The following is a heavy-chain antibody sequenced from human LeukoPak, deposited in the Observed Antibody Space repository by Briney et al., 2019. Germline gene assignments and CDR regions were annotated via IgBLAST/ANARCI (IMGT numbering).Heavy chain of an antibody. CDR2: IYYSGST. Sequence: SETLSLTCTVSGGSISSSSYSWGWIRQPPGKGLEWIGSIYYSGSTYYNPSLKSRVTISVDTSKNQFSLKLSSVTAADTAVYYCAKARWGGAALYYFDYWGQGTLVTVSS. CDR3: AKARWGGAALYYFDY. J-gene: IGHJ4*02. V-gene: IGHV4-39*01. D-gene: IGHD3-16*01. CDR1: GGSISSSSYS.